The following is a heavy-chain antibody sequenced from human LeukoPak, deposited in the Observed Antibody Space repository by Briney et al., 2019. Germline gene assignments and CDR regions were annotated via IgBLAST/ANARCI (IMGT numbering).Heavy chain of an antibody. J-gene: IGHJ5*01. Sequence: GGSLRLSCAASGFIFSSFAMSWVRQAPGKGLEWVSEISGSGGTIHQADSVKGRFTISRDNSKNTLYLQMNSLRAEDTAMYYCAKGQTSEFDSWGQGTLVTVSS. CDR2: ISGSGGTI. CDR1: GFIFSSFA. CDR3: AKGQTSEFDS. V-gene: IGHV3-23*01.